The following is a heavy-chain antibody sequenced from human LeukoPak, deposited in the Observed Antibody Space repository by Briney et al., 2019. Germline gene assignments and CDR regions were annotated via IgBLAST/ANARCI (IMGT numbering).Heavy chain of an antibody. J-gene: IGHJ4*02. D-gene: IGHD6-13*01. CDR2: LYSGGSI. CDR1: GFTVSSSY. Sequence: GGSLRLSCAGSGFTVSSSYMSWVRQAPGKGLEWVSVLYSGGSIFYADSVKGRFTISRDISKNTLYLQMNSLRADDTAVYYCARSAISSWYEDWGQGTLVTVSS. CDR3: ARSAISSWYED. V-gene: IGHV3-66*01.